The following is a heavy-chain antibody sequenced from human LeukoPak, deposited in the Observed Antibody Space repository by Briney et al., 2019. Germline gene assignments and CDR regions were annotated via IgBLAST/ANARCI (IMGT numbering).Heavy chain of an antibody. J-gene: IGHJ6*03. CDR1: GGSINSGNYY. D-gene: IGHD3-3*01. CDR3: ARHGHFDFWRELYYYNYYMDV. Sequence: SETLSLTCTVSGGSINSGNYYWSWIRQPAGKGLEWIGRMYPSGSTNYNPSLKSRVTISVDTSKNQFSLKVSYVTAADTAVYYCARHGHFDFWRELYYYNYYMDVWGKGTTVTVSS. V-gene: IGHV4-61*02. CDR2: MYPSGST.